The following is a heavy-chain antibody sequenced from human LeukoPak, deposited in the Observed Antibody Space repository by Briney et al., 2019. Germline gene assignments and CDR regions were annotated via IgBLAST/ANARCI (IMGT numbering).Heavy chain of an antibody. J-gene: IGHJ3*02. CDR1: GGSISSYY. D-gene: IGHD3-22*01. CDR2: IYYSGST. Sequence: SETLSLTCTVSGGSISSYYWSWIRQPPGKGLEWIGYIYYSGSTNYNPSLKSRVTISVDTSKNQYSLKLSSVTAADTAVYYCARDDDSSGYYSSLWAFDIWGQGTMVTVSP. V-gene: IGHV4-59*01. CDR3: ARDDDSSGYYSSLWAFDI.